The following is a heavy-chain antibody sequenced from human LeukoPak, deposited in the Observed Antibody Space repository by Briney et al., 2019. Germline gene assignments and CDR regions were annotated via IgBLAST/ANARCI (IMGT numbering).Heavy chain of an antibody. Sequence: ASVKVSCKASGYTFTTYGISWVRQAPAQGLEWMGWISTYSVNIKYAQKFQGRLTMTTDTSTSTAYMELRSLRSDDTAVYYCARDSRSSGSGAQHWGQGTLVTVSS. J-gene: IGHJ1*01. CDR3: ARDSRSSGSGAQH. CDR2: ISTYSVNI. V-gene: IGHV1-18*01. CDR1: GYTFTTYG. D-gene: IGHD6-19*01.